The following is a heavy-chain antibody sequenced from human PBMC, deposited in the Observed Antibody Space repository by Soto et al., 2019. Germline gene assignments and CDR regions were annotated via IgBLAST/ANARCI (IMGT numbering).Heavy chain of an antibody. V-gene: IGHV4-59*01. D-gene: IGHD2-15*01. CDR1: GGSISRYY. J-gene: IGHJ4*02. CDR3: ARGIYCSGGRCLDY. CDR2: IYYSGST. Sequence: VSLTCTVSGGSISRYYWSWIRQPPGEGPEWIGYIYYSGSTNYNPSLKSRVAISVDTSKNQFSLKMRSVTAADTAVYYCARGIYCSGGRCLDYWGQGTLVTVSS.